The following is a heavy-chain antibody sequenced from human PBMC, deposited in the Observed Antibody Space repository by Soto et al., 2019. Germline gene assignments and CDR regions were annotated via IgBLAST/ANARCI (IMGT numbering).Heavy chain of an antibody. CDR3: ARLSSGIDAFDI. CDR2: IYYSGST. D-gene: IGHD6-19*01. CDR1: GGSISSYY. V-gene: IGHV4-59*01. Sequence: KTSETLSLTCTVSGGSISSYYWSWIRQPPGKGLEWIGYIYYSGSTNYNPSLKSRVTISVDTSKNQFSLKLSSVTAADTAVYYCARLSSGIDAFDIWGQGTMVTVSS. J-gene: IGHJ3*02.